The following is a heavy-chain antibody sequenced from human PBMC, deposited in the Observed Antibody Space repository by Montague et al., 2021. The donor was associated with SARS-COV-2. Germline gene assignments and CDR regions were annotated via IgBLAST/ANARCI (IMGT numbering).Heavy chain of an antibody. CDR2: ISSSSSYI. D-gene: IGHD5-12*01. V-gene: IGHV3-21*01. Sequence: SLRLSCAASGFTFSSYSMNWVRRAPGKGLEWVSSISSSSSYIYYADSVKGRFTISRDNAKNSLYLQMNSLRAEDTAVYYCARDLVATIMSGWFDPWGQGTLVTVSS. CDR3: ARDLVATIMSGWFDP. CDR1: GFTFSSYS. J-gene: IGHJ5*02.